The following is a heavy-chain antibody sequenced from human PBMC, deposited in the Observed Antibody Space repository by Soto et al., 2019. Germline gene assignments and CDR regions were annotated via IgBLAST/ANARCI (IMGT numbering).Heavy chain of an antibody. CDR2: ITWNADTT. D-gene: IGHD1-26*01. Sequence: GGSLRLSYAASGFTFEDYTMHWVRQAPGKGLEWVSLITWNADTTYYADSVRGRFTISRDNSKNSLSLEMNSLRSEDTALYYCVKDKGGATSLAEYFQHWGQGTLVTVSS. V-gene: IGHV3-43*01. CDR3: VKDKGGATSLAEYFQH. CDR1: GFTFEDYT. J-gene: IGHJ1*01.